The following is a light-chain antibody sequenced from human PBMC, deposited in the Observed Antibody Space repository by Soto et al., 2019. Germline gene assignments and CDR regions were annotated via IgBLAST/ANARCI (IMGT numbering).Light chain of an antibody. CDR3: SSDVGGYTLEV. Sequence: QSALTQPASVSGSPGQSITISCTRTSTDVGGFNFVSWYQHHPGKAPQLIIYDVSYRPSGISDRFSGSKSGNTASLTISGLQAEDEADYYGSSDVGGYTLEVFGGGTKLTVL. J-gene: IGLJ3*02. CDR2: DVS. CDR1: STDVGGFNF. V-gene: IGLV2-14*01.